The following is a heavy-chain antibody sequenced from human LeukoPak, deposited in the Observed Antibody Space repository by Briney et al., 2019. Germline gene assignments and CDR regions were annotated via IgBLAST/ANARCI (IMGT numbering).Heavy chain of an antibody. CDR2: IMHDGSEK. D-gene: IGHD6-19*01. CDR1: GFTFSTDW. Sequence: GGSLRLSCAASGFTFSTDWMSWLRQAPGKGLEWVANIMHDGSEKNYVDSVKGRFTISRDNARNSLYLQMNSLRVEDTAVYYCARAGAMAASRYYFDYWGQGTLVAAYS. V-gene: IGHV3-7*01. CDR3: ARAGAMAASRYYFDY. J-gene: IGHJ4*02.